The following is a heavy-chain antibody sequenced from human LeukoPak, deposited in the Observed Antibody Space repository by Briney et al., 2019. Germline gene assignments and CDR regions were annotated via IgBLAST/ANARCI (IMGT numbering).Heavy chain of an antibody. Sequence: GGSLRLSCAASGFSFSDHWMHWVRQAPGEGLVWVSRINTDGSTTNYADSVKGRFTISRDNSKNTLYLQMSSLRAEDTAVYYCAKDRVAVAAYFHYWGQGTLVTVSS. CDR1: GFSFSDHW. J-gene: IGHJ4*02. CDR2: INTDGSTT. V-gene: IGHV3-74*01. D-gene: IGHD6-19*01. CDR3: AKDRVAVAAYFHY.